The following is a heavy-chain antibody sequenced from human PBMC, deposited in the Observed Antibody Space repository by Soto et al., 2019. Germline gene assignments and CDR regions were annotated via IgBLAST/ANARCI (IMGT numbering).Heavy chain of an antibody. J-gene: IGHJ5*02. V-gene: IGHV7-4-1*01. CDR1: GYTFTSYA. D-gene: IGHD2-2*01. CDR3: ARDVTDIVVVQAAMTNWFDP. CDR2: INTNTGNP. Sequence: ASVKVSCKASGYTFTSYAMNWVRQAPGQGLEWMGWINTNTGNPTYAQGFTGRFVFSLDTSVSTAYLQICSLKAEDTAVYYCARDVTDIVVVQAAMTNWFDPWGQGTLVTV.